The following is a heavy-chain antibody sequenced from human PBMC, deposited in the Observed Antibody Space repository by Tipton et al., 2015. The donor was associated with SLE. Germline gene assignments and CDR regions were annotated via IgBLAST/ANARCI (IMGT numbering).Heavy chain of an antibody. Sequence: LRLSCAVSGASLFGYYWSWIRQPPGKGLEWIGYTYHSGSTDYNPSLKRRVTISVDTSRNQFSLKMTPVTVADTAVYYCVRSPDWAWYYYYMDVWGKGTTVTVSS. CDR3: VRSPDWAWYYYYMDV. J-gene: IGHJ6*03. CDR1: GASLFGYY. CDR2: TYHSGST. D-gene: IGHD3-9*01. V-gene: IGHV4-59*08.